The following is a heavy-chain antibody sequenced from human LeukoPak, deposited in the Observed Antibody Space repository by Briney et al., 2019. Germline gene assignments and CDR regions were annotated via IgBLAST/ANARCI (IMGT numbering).Heavy chain of an antibody. CDR1: GGSISGYY. CDR2: IYYRGST. V-gene: IGHV4-59*12. CDR3: ARTLLWDAFDI. D-gene: IGHD3-10*01. Sequence: SETLSLTCTVSGGSISGYYWSWIRQPPGKGLEWIGYIYYRGSTNYNPSLMSRASISVDTSKNQFSLKLSSVTAADTAVYYCARTLLWDAFDIWGQGTMVTVSS. J-gene: IGHJ3*02.